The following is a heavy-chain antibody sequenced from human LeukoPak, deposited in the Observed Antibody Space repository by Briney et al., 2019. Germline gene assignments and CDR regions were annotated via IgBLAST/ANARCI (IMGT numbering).Heavy chain of an antibody. D-gene: IGHD3-22*01. J-gene: IGHJ4*02. CDR1: GGSISNYY. V-gene: IGHV4-4*07. Sequence: SETLSLTCTVSGGSISNYYWSWIRQPAGKGLEWIGRIYSSGSTNYNPSLKSRVTMSVDTSKNQFSLKLSSVTAADTAVYYCARAAYDSSGYYYVADYWGQGTLVTVSS. CDR3: ARAAYDSSGYYYVADY. CDR2: IYSSGST.